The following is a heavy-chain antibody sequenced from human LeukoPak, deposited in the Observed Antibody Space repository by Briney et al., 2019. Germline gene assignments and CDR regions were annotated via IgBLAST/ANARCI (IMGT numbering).Heavy chain of an antibody. D-gene: IGHD6-19*01. V-gene: IGHV3-48*03. Sequence: GGSLRLSCVVSGFPFSVYEMNWVRQAPGKGLEWVSNIASSGTIKYYADSAKGRFSISRDNAKSSLYLQMNSLRVEDTAVYYCALSAVASDFDYWGQGALVTVSS. CDR2: IASSGTIK. CDR3: ALSAVASDFDY. CDR1: GFPFSVYE. J-gene: IGHJ4*02.